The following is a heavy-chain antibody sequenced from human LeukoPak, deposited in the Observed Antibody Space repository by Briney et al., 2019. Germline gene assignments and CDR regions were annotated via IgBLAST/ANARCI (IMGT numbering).Heavy chain of an antibody. CDR1: GGSISSGSYY. J-gene: IGHJ4*02. Sequence: SETLSLTCTVSGGSISSGSYYWSWIRQPAGKGLEWIGRIYTSGSTNYNPSLKSRVTISVDTSKNQFSLKLSSVTAADTAVYYCARDRRMGAYYFDYWGQGTLATVSS. V-gene: IGHV4-61*02. D-gene: IGHD1-26*01. CDR3: ARDRRMGAYYFDY. CDR2: IYTSGST.